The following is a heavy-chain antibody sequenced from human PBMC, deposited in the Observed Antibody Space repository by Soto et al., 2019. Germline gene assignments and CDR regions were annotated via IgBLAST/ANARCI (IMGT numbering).Heavy chain of an antibody. CDR1: GYTFTSYA. V-gene: IGHV1-3*01. J-gene: IGHJ4*02. Sequence: ASVKVSCKASGYTFTSYAMHGVRQAPGQRLEWMGWINAGNGNTKYSQKFQGRVTITRGTSASTAYMELSSLRSEDTAVYYCARGIQLWFGPLDYWGQGTLVTVSS. D-gene: IGHD5-18*01. CDR3: ARGIQLWFGPLDY. CDR2: INAGNGNT.